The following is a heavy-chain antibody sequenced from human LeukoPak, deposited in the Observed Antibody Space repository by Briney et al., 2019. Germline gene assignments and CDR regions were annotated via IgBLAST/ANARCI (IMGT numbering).Heavy chain of an antibody. D-gene: IGHD3-10*01. CDR3: GKVRFWGFPWLGDLLDS. CDR2: ISYDGNNK. J-gene: IGHJ4*02. CDR1: GFSFNSYG. Sequence: GRSLRLSCAASGFSFNSYGMHWVRQAPGKGLEWVGSISYDGNNKYYGDSVKGRFTISRDNSKNMLYLEMNGLRPEDTAVYRCGKVRFWGFPWLGDLLDSWGKGTLVPV. V-gene: IGHV3-30*18.